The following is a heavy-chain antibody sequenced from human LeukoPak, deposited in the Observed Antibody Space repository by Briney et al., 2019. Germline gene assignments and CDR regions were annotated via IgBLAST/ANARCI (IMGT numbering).Heavy chain of an antibody. CDR1: GFTFSSNY. D-gene: IGHD3-10*01. CDR3: ARDRNYFEALHRSY. CDR2: IYSGGST. J-gene: IGHJ4*02. V-gene: IGHV3-53*01. Sequence: GGSLRLSCAASGFTFSSNYMSWVRQAPGKGLEWVSVIYSGGSTYYADSVKGRFTISRDNSKNMLYLQINSLRAEDTAVYYCARDRNYFEALHRSYWGQGTLVTVSS.